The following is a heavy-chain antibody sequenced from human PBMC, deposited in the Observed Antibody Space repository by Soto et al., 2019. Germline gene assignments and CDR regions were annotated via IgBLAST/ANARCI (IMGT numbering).Heavy chain of an antibody. CDR1: GGSVSSGSYY. CDR2: IYYSGST. Sequence: PSETLSLTCTVSGGSVSSGSYYWSWIRQPPGKGLGWIGYIYYSGSTNYNPSLKSRVTISVDTSKNQFSLKLSSVTAADTAVYYCARGYDFWSGYGRYFDYWGRGTLVTVYS. D-gene: IGHD3-3*01. V-gene: IGHV4-61*01. J-gene: IGHJ4*02. CDR3: ARGYDFWSGYGRYFDY.